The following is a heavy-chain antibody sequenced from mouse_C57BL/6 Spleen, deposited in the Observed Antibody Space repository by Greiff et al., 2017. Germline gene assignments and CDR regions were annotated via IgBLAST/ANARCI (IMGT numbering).Heavy chain of an antibody. CDR1: GYTFTSYW. CDR2: INPSNGGT. V-gene: IGHV1-53*01. CDR3: ARYHITTVVARYYFDY. J-gene: IGHJ2*01. D-gene: IGHD1-1*01. Sequence: QVQLQQPGTELVKPGASVKLSCKASGYTFTSYWMHWVKQRPGQGLEWIGNINPSNGGTNYNEKFKSKATLPVDKSSSTAYMQLSSLTSEDSAVYYCARYHITTVVARYYFDYWGQGTTLTVSS.